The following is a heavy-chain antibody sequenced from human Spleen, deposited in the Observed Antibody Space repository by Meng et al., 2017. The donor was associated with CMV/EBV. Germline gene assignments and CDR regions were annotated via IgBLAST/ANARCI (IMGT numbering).Heavy chain of an antibody. CDR3: ARVRYCSSTSCYSTGGYYYYGMDV. D-gene: IGHD2-2*02. J-gene: IGHJ6*02. Sequence: GSLRLSCTVSGGSISSYYWSWIRQPPGKGLEWIGYIYYSGSTNYNPSLKSRVTISVDTSKNQFSLKLSSVTAADTDVYYCARVRYCSSTSCYSTGGYYYYGMDVWGQGTTVTVSS. V-gene: IGHV4-59*01. CDR1: GGSISSYY. CDR2: IYYSGST.